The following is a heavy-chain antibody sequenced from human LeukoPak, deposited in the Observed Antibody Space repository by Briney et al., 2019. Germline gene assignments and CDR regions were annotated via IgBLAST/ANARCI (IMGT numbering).Heavy chain of an antibody. Sequence: PSETLSLTCTVSGGFITAYYWSWIRQPPGKGLEWIGYVYYSGSTEYNPSLRSRVTISLEMSKHQFSLNLTSVTAADTAVYYCASNTGTVFDYWGQGTLVTVSS. CDR3: ASNTGTVFDY. D-gene: IGHD7-27*01. CDR2: VYYSGST. CDR1: GGFITAYY. V-gene: IGHV4-59*01. J-gene: IGHJ4*02.